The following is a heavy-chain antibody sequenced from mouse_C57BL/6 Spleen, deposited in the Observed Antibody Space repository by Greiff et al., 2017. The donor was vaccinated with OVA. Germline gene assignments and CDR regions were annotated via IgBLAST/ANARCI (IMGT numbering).Heavy chain of an antibody. CDR1: GFSLTSYG. CDR3: ARGPPDYYAMDY. CDR2: IWSGGST. J-gene: IGHJ4*01. V-gene: IGHV2-2*01. Sequence: VKLVESGPGLVQPSQSLSITCTVSGFSLTSYGVHWVRQSPGKGLEWLGVIWSGGSTDYNAAFISRLSISKDNSKSQVFFKMNSLQADDTAIYYCARGPPDYYAMDYWGQGTSVTVSS.